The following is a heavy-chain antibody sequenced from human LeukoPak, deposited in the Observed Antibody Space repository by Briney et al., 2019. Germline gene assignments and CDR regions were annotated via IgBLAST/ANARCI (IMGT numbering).Heavy chain of an antibody. CDR2: IDTTTSYK. V-gene: IGHV3-21*01. Sequence: PGGSLRLSCAASGFTFSTHGMNWVRQAPGKGLEWVSFIDTTTSYKYYADSVKGRFTISRDNAKNSLCLQMNSLRADDTAFYYCARGRSITILRGVAISDGFDIWGQGTMVTVSS. CDR1: GFTFSTHG. CDR3: ARGRSITILRGVAISDGFDI. J-gene: IGHJ3*02. D-gene: IGHD3-10*01.